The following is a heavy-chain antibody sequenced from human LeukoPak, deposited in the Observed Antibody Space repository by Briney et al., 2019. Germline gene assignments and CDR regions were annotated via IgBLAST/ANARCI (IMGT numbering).Heavy chain of an antibody. J-gene: IGHJ4*02. CDR3: AREIAPYLEVRYFDY. CDR2: IYYSGST. V-gene: IGHV4-39*07. D-gene: IGHD2/OR15-2a*01. CDR1: GGSISSSSYC. Sequence: SQTLSLTCTVSGGSISSSSYCWGWIRQPPGKGLEWIGSIYYSGSTYYNPSLKSRVTISVDTSKNQFSLKLSSVTAADTAVYYCAREIAPYLEVRYFDYWGQGTLVTVSS.